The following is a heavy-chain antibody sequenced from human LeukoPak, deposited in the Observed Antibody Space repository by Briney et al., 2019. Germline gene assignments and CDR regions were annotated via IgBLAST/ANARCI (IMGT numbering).Heavy chain of an antibody. CDR2: IYPGDSDT. J-gene: IGHJ4*02. CDR1: GYSFTSYW. V-gene: IGHV5-51*01. Sequence: GEYLKISCKGSGYSFTSYWIGWVRQMQGKGLEWMGSIYPGDSDTRYSPSFQGQVTISADKSITTAYLQWSSLKASDTAMYYCAKHFRGRLDNQYFFDHWGQGTLVTVTS. CDR3: AKHFRGRLDNQYFFDH. D-gene: IGHD1-1*01.